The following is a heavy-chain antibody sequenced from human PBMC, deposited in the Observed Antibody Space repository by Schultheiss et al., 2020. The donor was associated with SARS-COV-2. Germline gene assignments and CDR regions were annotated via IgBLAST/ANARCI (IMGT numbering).Heavy chain of an antibody. CDR1: GGAISRGGFH. D-gene: IGHD1-26*01. CDR3: ARAGLIVGADYYYYGMDV. J-gene: IGHJ6*02. Sequence: SETLSLTCTVSGGAISRGGFHWSWIRQHPGKGLEWIGYIFENGDTYYNPSLRTRLTISVDTSKNQFSLKLSSVTAADTAVYYCARAGLIVGADYYYYGMDVWGQGTTVTVSS. CDR2: IFENGDT. V-gene: IGHV4-31*03.